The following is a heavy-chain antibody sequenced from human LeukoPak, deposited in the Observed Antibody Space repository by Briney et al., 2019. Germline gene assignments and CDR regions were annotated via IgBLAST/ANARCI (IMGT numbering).Heavy chain of an antibody. Sequence: GRSLRLSCAASGFTFSSYAMHWVRQAPGKGLEWVAVISYDGSNKYYADSVKGRFTISRDNSKNTLYLQMNSLRAEDTAVYYCAREKEAAAGQTYYFDYWGQGTLVTVSS. CDR1: GFTFSSYA. D-gene: IGHD6-13*01. CDR2: ISYDGSNK. V-gene: IGHV3-30*04. J-gene: IGHJ4*02. CDR3: AREKEAAAGQTYYFDY.